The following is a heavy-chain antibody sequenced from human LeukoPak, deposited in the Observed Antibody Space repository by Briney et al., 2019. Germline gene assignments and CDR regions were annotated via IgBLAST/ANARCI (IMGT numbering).Heavy chain of an antibody. D-gene: IGHD6-13*01. V-gene: IGHV3-23*01. CDR3: AKDRHTAAGGYYFDY. CDR1: GFTFSSYA. Sequence: GGSLRLSCSASGFTFSSYAMSWVRQAPGKGLEGVSAISGSGGSTYYADSVKGRFTISRDNSKNTLYLQMNSLRAEDTAVYYCAKDRHTAAGGYYFDYWGQGTLVTVSS. J-gene: IGHJ4*02. CDR2: ISGSGGST.